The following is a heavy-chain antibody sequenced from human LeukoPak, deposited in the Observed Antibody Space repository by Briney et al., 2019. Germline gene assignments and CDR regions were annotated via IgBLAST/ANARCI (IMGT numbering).Heavy chain of an antibody. CDR3: TREGSTDAFDI. J-gene: IGHJ3*02. V-gene: IGHV1-2*02. CDR1: AYNFANYH. CDR2: INPNTGGT. Sequence: ASVKVSCKASAYNFANYHIHWVREAPGQGLEWMGYINPNTGGTKYAQNFQSRATMTRDTSITTAYMELSWLRSDDSALYYCTREGSTDAFDIWGQGTMVTVSS.